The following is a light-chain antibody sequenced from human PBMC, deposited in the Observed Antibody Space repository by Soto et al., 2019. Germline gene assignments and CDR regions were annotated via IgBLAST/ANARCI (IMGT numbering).Light chain of an antibody. V-gene: IGLV2-23*02. CDR2: EVS. CDR1: SNDIGNYDR. J-gene: IGLJ2*01. Sequence: QSALTQPASVSGSPGQSITISCSGTSNDIGNYDRVSWYQQHPGKVPKLMIYEVSKRPSGVSSRFTGSKSGNTASLTISGLQAVDEADYYCCSYVGSRFVVFGGGSKLTVL. CDR3: CSYVGSRFVV.